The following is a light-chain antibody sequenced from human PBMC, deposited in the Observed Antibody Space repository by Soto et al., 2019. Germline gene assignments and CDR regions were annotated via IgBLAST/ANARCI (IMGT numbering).Light chain of an antibody. CDR1: QSISSY. CDR2: AAS. CDR3: QQSYSTPWT. Sequence: DLQMTQSPSSLSASVGDRVTITCRASQSISSYLNWYQQKPGKAPKLLSYAASSLQSGVPSRFSGSGSGTDFTLTISSLQPEDFATCYCQQSYSTPWTFGQGTKVEIK. J-gene: IGKJ1*01. V-gene: IGKV1-39*01.